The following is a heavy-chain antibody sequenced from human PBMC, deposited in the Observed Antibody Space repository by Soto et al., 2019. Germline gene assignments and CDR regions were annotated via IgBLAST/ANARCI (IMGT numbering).Heavy chain of an antibody. V-gene: IGHV1-69*06. CDR1: GGTFSSYA. D-gene: IGHD6-13*01. CDR3: ASRVSLAAAGIYYYYGMDV. CDR2: IIPIFGTA. J-gene: IGHJ6*02. Sequence: ASVKVSCKASGGTFSSYAISWVRQAPGQGLEWMGGIIPIFGTANYAQKFQGRVTITADKSTSTAYMELSSLRSEDTAVYYCASRVSLAAAGIYYYYGMDVWGQGTTVTVSS.